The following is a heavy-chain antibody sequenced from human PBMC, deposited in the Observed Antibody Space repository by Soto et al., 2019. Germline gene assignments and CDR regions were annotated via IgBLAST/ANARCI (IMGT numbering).Heavy chain of an antibody. J-gene: IGHJ4*02. CDR2: LSYLGTT. CDR1: NDSIRSGTYY. D-gene: IGHD5-18*01. CDR3: ARDRRGYSYGVDY. Sequence: SETLSLTCTVSNDSIRSGTYYWAWIRQPPGRGLEWMGSLSYLGTTNYNPSLKSRVTISKDASKNQFSLKLSSVTAADTAVYYCARDRRGYSYGVDYWGQGTLVTVSS. V-gene: IGHV4-39*07.